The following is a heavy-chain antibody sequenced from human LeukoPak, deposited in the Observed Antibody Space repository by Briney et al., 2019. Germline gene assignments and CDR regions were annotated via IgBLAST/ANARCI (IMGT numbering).Heavy chain of an antibody. CDR2: ISSSSSTI. J-gene: IGHJ4*02. CDR3: ARILWFGELFPGY. CDR1: GFTFSNYY. D-gene: IGHD3-10*01. V-gene: IGHV3-11*04. Sequence: GGSLRLSCAASGFTFSNYYMSWIRQAPGQGLEWVSYISSSSSTIYYADSVKGRFTISRDNAKNSLYLQMNSLRAEDTAVYYCARILWFGELFPGYWGQGTLVTVSS.